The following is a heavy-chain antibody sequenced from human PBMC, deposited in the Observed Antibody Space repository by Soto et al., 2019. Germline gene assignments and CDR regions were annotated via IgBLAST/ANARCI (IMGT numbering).Heavy chain of an antibody. Sequence: EVQLVESGGGLVQPGGSLRLSCAASGFTFSSYAMHWVRQAPGKGLEYVSAISSNGGSTYYANSMKGRFTISRDNSKNTLYLQMGSLRAEDMAVYYCARGRGPPYYYDSSGYQDYWGQGTLVTVSS. CDR3: ARGRGPPYYYDSSGYQDY. V-gene: IGHV3-64*01. D-gene: IGHD3-22*01. CDR1: GFTFSSYA. CDR2: ISSNGGST. J-gene: IGHJ4*02.